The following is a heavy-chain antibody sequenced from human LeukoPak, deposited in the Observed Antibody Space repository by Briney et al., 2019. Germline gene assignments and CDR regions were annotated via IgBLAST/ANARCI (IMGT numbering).Heavy chain of an antibody. Sequence: SETLSLTCTVSAYSISSGYYWGWIRQPPGKGLEWIGSIYHSGSTYYNPSLKSRVTISVDTSKNQFSLKLSSVTAADTAVYYCARSIEKTGDWFDPWGQGTLVTVSS. D-gene: IGHD5-24*01. J-gene: IGHJ5*02. CDR3: ARSIEKTGDWFDP. CDR1: AYSISSGYY. CDR2: IYHSGST. V-gene: IGHV4-38-2*02.